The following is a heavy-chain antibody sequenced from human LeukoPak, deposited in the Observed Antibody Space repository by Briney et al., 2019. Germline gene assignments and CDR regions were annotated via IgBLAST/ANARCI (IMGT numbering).Heavy chain of an antibody. CDR3: ARGPAAQYYYGSGSYSY. J-gene: IGHJ4*02. V-gene: IGHV4-34*01. D-gene: IGHD3-10*01. CDR2: INHSGST. CDR1: GGSFSGYY. Sequence: SETLSLTCAVYGGSFSGYYWSWTRQPPGKGLEWIGEINHSGSTNYNPSLKSRVTISVDTSKNQFSLKLSSVTAADTAVYYCARGPAAQYYYGSGSYSYWGQGTLVTVSS.